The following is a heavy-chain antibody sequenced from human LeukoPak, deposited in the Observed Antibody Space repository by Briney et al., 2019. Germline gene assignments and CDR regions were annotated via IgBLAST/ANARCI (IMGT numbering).Heavy chain of an antibody. CDR1: GFTFTSYS. Sequence: GGSLRLSCAASGFTFTSYSMNWVRQAPGKGLEWVSTISGGGGSTYYADSVKGRFTISRDNSKNTLYLQVNSLRAEDTAVYYCARAASVRNSGSYYFDYWGQGTLVTVSS. J-gene: IGHJ4*02. V-gene: IGHV3-23*01. CDR2: ISGGGGST. D-gene: IGHD1-26*01. CDR3: ARAASVRNSGSYYFDY.